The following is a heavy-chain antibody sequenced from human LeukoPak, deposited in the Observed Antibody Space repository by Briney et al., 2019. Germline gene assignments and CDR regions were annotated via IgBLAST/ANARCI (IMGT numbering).Heavy chain of an antibody. J-gene: IGHJ4*02. CDR1: GFTIDDYG. V-gene: IGHV3-20*04. CDR3: ARVGILRLGELSLYLDY. CDR2: INWNGGST. D-gene: IGHD3-16*02. Sequence: PGGSLTLTCAASGFTIDDYGMSWVRQPPGKGLEWVSGINWNGGSTGYAYSVKSRFTISRDNAKNSLYLQMNSLRAEDTALYYCARVGILRLGELSLYLDYWGQGTLVTVSS.